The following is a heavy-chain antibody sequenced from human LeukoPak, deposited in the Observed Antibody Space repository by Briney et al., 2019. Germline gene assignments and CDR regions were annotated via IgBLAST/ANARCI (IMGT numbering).Heavy chain of an antibody. CDR1: GFTFSDYY. CDR3: ARDTSGYYRVYYFDY. Sequence: PGGSLRLSCAASGFTFSDYYMSWIRQAPGKGLEWVSYISSSGSTIYYADSVKGRFTISRDNAKNSLYLQMNSLRAEDTAVYYCARDTSGYYRVYYFDYWGQGTLVTVSS. CDR2: ISSSGSTI. J-gene: IGHJ4*02. V-gene: IGHV3-11*04. D-gene: IGHD3-22*01.